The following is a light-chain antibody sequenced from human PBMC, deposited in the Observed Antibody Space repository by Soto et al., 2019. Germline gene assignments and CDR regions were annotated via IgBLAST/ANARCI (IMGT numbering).Light chain of an antibody. J-gene: IGKJ1*01. CDR1: QSVSSSY. CDR3: QQYGSPPWT. CDR2: GAS. Sequence: EIVLTQSPGTLSLSPGERATLSCRASQSVSSSYLAWYQQKPGQAPRLLIYGASSRATGIPDRFSGSGSGTDFPLTISRLEPEDFAVYYRQQYGSPPWTFGQGTKVEIK. V-gene: IGKV3-20*01.